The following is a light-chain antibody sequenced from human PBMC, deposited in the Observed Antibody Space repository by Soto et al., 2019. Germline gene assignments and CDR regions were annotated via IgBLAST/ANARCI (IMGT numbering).Light chain of an antibody. J-gene: IGKJ2*01. CDR1: QRISSC. Sequence: DIQMTQSPSTLSASVGDRLTITCRARQRISSCLAWYQQKPGKAPKLLIYQSSSLESGVPSRFSGSGSGTEFTLTISSLPPYDFATYYCQQYNSYAHTVGQGTKLAI. CDR2: QSS. V-gene: IGKV1-5*03. CDR3: QQYNSYAHT.